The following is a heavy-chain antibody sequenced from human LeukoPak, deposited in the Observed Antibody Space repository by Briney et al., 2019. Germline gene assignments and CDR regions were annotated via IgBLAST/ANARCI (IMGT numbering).Heavy chain of an antibody. CDR2: INTDGSTT. Sequence: PGGSLRLSCAASGFTFSSYWMHWVRQTPGKGLVWVSRINTDGSTTNYADSAKGRFTISRDNAENTLYLQMNSLRAEDTAVYYCAGWDYQHEPHFDYWGQGTLVTVSS. CDR3: AGWDYQHEPHFDY. V-gene: IGHV3-74*01. CDR1: GFTFSSYW. D-gene: IGHD1-7*01. J-gene: IGHJ4*02.